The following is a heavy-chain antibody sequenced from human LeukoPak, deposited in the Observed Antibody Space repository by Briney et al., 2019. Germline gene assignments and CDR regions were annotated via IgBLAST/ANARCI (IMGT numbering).Heavy chain of an antibody. D-gene: IGHD3-22*01. V-gene: IGHV1-69*04. J-gene: IGHJ4*02. CDR1: GGTFSSYA. CDR2: IIPILGIA. Sequence: SVKVSCKASGGTFSSYAISWVRQAPGQGLEWMGRIIPILGIANYAQKFQGRVTIPADKSTSTAYMELSSLRSEDTAVYYCARDQSYYDSSGYYPRNFDYWGQGTLVTVSS. CDR3: ARDQSYYDSSGYYPRNFDY.